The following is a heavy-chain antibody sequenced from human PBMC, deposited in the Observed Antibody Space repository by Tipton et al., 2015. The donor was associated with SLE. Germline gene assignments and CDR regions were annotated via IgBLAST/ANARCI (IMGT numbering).Heavy chain of an antibody. CDR3: ASAAWDYDSSGSGAFDI. Sequence: TLSLTCAVSGYSISSGYYWGWIRQPPGKGLEWIGSIYHSGSTYYNPSLKSRVTISVDTSKSQFSLKLSSVTAADTAVYYCASAAWDYDSSGSGAFDIWGQGTMVTVSS. CDR1: GYSISSGYY. J-gene: IGHJ3*02. D-gene: IGHD3-22*01. CDR2: IYHSGST. V-gene: IGHV4-38-2*01.